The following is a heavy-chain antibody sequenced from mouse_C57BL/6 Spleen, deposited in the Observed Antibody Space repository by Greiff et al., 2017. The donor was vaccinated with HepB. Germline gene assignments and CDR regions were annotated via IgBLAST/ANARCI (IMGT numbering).Heavy chain of an antibody. D-gene: IGHD1-1*01. CDR3: ARGDYGSYFDY. CDR2: ISYDGSN. Sequence: EVQLQESGPGLVKPSQSLSLTCSVTGYSITSGYYWNLIRQFPGNKLEWMGYISYDGSNNYNPSLKNRISITRDTSKNQFFLKLNSVTTEDTATYYCARGDYGSYFDYWGQGTTLTVSS. J-gene: IGHJ2*01. CDR1: GYSITSGYY. V-gene: IGHV3-6*01.